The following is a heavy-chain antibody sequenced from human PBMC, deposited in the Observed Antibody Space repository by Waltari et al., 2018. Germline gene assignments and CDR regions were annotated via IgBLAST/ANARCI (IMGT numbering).Heavy chain of an antibody. CDR2: SSISSSYI. V-gene: IGHV3-21*01. D-gene: IGHD6-19*01. J-gene: IGHJ4*02. CDR3: ARGEPPVTGVDY. Sequence: EVQLVESGGGLVKPGGSLRLSCAASGLTFRSYSMHWVRRGPGTGVGWDSTSSISSSYIYEAEARNARSTNTRNNAKNLLLQQMNSLGAEDTAVYCWARGEPPVTGVDYWGQGTLVTVSS. CDR1: GLTFRSYS.